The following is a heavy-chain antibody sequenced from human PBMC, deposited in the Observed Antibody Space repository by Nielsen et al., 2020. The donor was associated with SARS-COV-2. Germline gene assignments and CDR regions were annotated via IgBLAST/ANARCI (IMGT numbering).Heavy chain of an antibody. CDR1: GFTFSSLW. D-gene: IGHD3-16*01. J-gene: IGHJ3*01. CDR2: INQDGTQE. V-gene: IGHV3-7*01. Sequence: GESLKISCAASGFTFSSLWMSWVRQAPGKGLQWVADINQDGTQEVYVDSVKGRFTISRDNAKNSLYLQMNSLRAEDTAIYYCARDWGRAFDVWSQGTMVTVSS. CDR3: ARDWGRAFDV.